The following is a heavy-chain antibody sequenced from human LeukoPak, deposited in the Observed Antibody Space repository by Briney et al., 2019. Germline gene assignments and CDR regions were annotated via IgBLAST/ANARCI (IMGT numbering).Heavy chain of an antibody. V-gene: IGHV4-30-2*01. CDR1: GGSISSGGYY. CDR3: ARDPRGSSWYSQGDWFDP. Sequence: SETLSLTCTVSGGSISSGGYYWSWIRQPPGKGLEWIGYIYHSGSTYYNPSLKSRVTISVDRSKNQFSLKLSSVTAADTAVYYCARDPRGSSWYSQGDWFDPWGQGTLVTVSS. D-gene: IGHD6-13*01. J-gene: IGHJ5*02. CDR2: IYHSGST.